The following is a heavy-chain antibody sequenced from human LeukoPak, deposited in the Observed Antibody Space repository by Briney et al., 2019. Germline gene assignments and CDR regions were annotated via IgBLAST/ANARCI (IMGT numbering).Heavy chain of an antibody. CDR3: ARYGSGMHGMDV. CDR1: GGSFSGYY. CDR2: INHSGST. Sequence: SETLSLTCAVYGGSFSGYYWSWIRQPPGKGLEWIGEINHSGSTNYNPSLKSRVTISVGTSKNQFSLKLSSVTAADTAVYYCARYGSGMHGMDVWGKGTTVTVSS. J-gene: IGHJ6*04. V-gene: IGHV4-34*01. D-gene: IGHD3-10*01.